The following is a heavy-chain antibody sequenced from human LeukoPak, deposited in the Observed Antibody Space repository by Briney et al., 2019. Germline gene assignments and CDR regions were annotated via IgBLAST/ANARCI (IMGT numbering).Heavy chain of an antibody. D-gene: IGHD7-27*01. CDR3: AKWGNWFDP. Sequence: SQTLSLTCTVSGDSIRSDDHYWIWMRQAPGKALEWIGYIYYSGSTYYNPSPKSRVTISVDTSKNQFSLKLSSVTAADTAVYYCAKWGNWFDPWGQGTLVTVSS. V-gene: IGHV4-31*03. J-gene: IGHJ5*02. CDR1: GDSIRSDDHY. CDR2: IYYSGST.